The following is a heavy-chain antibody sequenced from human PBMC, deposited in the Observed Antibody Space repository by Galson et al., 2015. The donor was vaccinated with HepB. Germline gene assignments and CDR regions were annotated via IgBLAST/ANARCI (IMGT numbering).Heavy chain of an antibody. CDR1: GFTVSSAY. V-gene: IGHV3-66*01. CDR2: IFSGGST. Sequence: SLRLSCAASGFTVSSAYMSWVRQAPGKGLEWVSIIFSGGSTYYAASVKGRYTISRDNSKNTLYLQMNSLRAEDTAVYYCAKVGSRSYFHYWYFALWGRGPLVTVSS. CDR3: AKVGSRSYFHYWYFAL. J-gene: IGHJ2*01. D-gene: IGHD3-10*01.